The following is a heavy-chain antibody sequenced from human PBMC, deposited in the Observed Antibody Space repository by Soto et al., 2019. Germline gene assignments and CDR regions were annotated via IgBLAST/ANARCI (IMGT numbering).Heavy chain of an antibody. CDR3: ARDSAIVATYYGMDV. V-gene: IGHV4-38-2*02. CDR1: GYSTSSGYY. Sequence: SQTLALTCAVAGYSTSSGYYWCWIRQPPGKGLEWIGSIYHSGSTYYNPSLKSRVTISVDTSKNQFSLKLSSVNAADTAVYYCARDSAIVATYYGMDVWGQGTTVTVFS. D-gene: IGHD5-12*01. J-gene: IGHJ6*02. CDR2: IYHSGST.